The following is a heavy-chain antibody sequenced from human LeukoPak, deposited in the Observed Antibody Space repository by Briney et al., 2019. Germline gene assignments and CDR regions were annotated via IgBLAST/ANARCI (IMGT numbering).Heavy chain of an antibody. CDR2: IKQDGGGK. V-gene: IGHV3-7*01. D-gene: IGHD3-22*01. J-gene: IGHJ4*02. CDR1: AFTCSNFW. CDR3: ARYFDNTGYSWRRFDD. Sequence: GGSLRLSCAASAFTCSNFWMTWVRQAPGKGPEWLATIKQDGGGKWYVDSVKGRLTISRDNAKNSLYLQMNSLRAEDTAVYYCARYFDNTGYSWRRFDDWGQGALVTVSS.